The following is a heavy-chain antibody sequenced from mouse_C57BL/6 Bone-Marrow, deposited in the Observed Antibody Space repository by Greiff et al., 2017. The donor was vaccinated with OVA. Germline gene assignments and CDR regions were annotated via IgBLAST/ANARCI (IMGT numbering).Heavy chain of an antibody. CDR3: ARWDYDSPYWYFDV. J-gene: IGHJ1*03. CDR2: IDPSDSYT. CDR1: GYTFTSYW. D-gene: IGHD2-4*01. V-gene: IGHV1-69*01. Sequence: QVQLQQPGAELVIPGASVKLSCKASGYTFTSYWMHWVKQRPGQGLEWIGEIDPSDSYTNYNQKFKGKSTLTVDKSSSTAYMQLSSLTSEDSAVYYCARWDYDSPYWYFDVWGTGTTVTVSS.